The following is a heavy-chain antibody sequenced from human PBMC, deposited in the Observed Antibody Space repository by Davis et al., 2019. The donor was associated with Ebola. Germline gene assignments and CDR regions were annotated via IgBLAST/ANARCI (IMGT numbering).Heavy chain of an antibody. CDR1: GFTFSDYF. V-gene: IGHV3-11*06. J-gene: IGHJ4*02. D-gene: IGHD2-2*02. Sequence: PGGSLRLSCAASGFTFSDYFMSWIRQAPGKGLEWVSYISGSSSYTNYADSVKGRFTISRDNAKNSVYLQMNSLRVEDTAVYYCAREYCSSATCYRAVGYWGQGTLVTVSS. CDR3: AREYCSSATCYRAVGY. CDR2: ISGSSSYT.